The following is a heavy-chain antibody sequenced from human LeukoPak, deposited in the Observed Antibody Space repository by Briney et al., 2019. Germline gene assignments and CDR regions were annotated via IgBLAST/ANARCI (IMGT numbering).Heavy chain of an antibody. V-gene: IGHV3-30-3*01. Sequence: TGRSLRLSCAASGFTFSSYAMHWVRQAPGKGLERVAVISYDGSNKYYADSVKGRFTISRDNSKNTLYLQMNSLRTEDTAVYYCAREDWDGYNPDYWGQGTLVTVSS. CDR3: AREDWDGYNPDY. CDR1: GFTFSSYA. D-gene: IGHD5-24*01. J-gene: IGHJ4*02. CDR2: ISYDGSNK.